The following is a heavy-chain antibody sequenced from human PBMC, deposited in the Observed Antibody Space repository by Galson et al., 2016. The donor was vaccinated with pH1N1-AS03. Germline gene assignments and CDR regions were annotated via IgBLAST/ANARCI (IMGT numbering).Heavy chain of an antibody. CDR3: ARHNEAATLSPPSDP. Sequence: QSGAEVKKPGESLKISCKTSGYSFTNSWIAWVRQMPGKGLEWMGFIHPIDSDARYNPSFEGQVTISADKSINTAYLQWSSLKASDTAIYYCARHNEAATLSPPSDPWCQGLPVTVSS. CDR2: IHPIDSDA. CDR1: GYSFTNSW. D-gene: IGHD6-25*01. J-gene: IGHJ5*02. V-gene: IGHV5-51*01.